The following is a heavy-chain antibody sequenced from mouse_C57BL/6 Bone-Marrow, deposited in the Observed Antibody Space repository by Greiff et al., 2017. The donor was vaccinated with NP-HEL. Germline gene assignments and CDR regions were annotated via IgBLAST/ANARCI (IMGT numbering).Heavy chain of an antibody. J-gene: IGHJ3*01. CDR3: ARGYYFFAY. V-gene: IGHV1-82*01. CDR2: IYPGDGDT. CDR1: GYAFSSSW. Sequence: QVQLQQSGPELVKPGASVKISCKASGYAFSSSWMNWVKQRPGKGLEWIGRIYPGDGDTNYNGKFKGKATLTADKSSSTAYMQLSSLTSEDSAVYCCARGYYFFAYWGQGTLVTVSA. D-gene: IGHD2-3*01.